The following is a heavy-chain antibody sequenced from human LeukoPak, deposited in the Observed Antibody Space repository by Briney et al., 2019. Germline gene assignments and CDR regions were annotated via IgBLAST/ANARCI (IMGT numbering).Heavy chain of an antibody. V-gene: IGHV4-34*01. CDR3: GRRRKVVRAGFDY. J-gene: IGHJ4*02. CDR2: INHSETT. D-gene: IGHD2-21*01. CDR1: GGSFSSYF. Sequence: SETLSLTCAGYGGSFSSYFWTWIRQTPGKGLEWIGEINHSETTNYNPSLKSRVTMSVDTSKDQFSLKLRSVTAADTGVYYCGRRRKVVRAGFDYWGQGTRVIVSS.